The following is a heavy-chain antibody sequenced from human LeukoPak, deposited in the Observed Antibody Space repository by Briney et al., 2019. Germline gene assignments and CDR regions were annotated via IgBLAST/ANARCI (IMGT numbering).Heavy chain of an antibody. CDR1: GFTVSCYY. CDR3: AREDGYNAPFDY. V-gene: IGHV3-53*01. D-gene: IGHD5-24*01. J-gene: IGHJ4*02. CDR2: IYSGGVI. Sequence: GGSLRLSCAASGFTVSCYYMSWVRQAPGKGLEWVSVIYSGGVIYYADSVKGRFTISRDNSKNMLYLQMNSLRAEDTAVYYCAREDGYNAPFDYWGQGTLVTVSS.